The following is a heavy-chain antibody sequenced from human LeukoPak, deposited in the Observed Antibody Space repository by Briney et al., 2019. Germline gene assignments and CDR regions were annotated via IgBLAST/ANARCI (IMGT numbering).Heavy chain of an antibody. CDR2: IYYSGST. Sequence: SETLSLTCTVSGGSISSHYWSWIRQPPGRGQEWSVYIYYSGSTNYNPSLKSRVTISVDTSQNQFSLKLSSVTAADPAAYYCARSIGDFWSGSNFDYWGQGTLVTVSS. J-gene: IGHJ4*02. CDR3: ARSIGDFWSGSNFDY. D-gene: IGHD3-3*01. V-gene: IGHV4-59*11. CDR1: GGSISSHY.